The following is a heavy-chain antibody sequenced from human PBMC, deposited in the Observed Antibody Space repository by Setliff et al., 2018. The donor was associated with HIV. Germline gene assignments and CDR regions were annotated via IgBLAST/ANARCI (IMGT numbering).Heavy chain of an antibody. CDR2: VNRDGGA. J-gene: IGHJ6*02. CDR3: ARGWVRGPMISPGTYFSYGLDV. V-gene: IGHV4-34*01. CDR1: GGSLTGYF. Sequence: SETLSLTCAVYGGSLTGYFWTWIRQSPGKGLEWVGQVNRDGGAPYNPSLRSRVTISVDTSKNQFSLKLTSMTAADTAVYDCARGWVRGPMISPGTYFSYGLDVWGQGTPVTVSS. D-gene: IGHD3-10*01.